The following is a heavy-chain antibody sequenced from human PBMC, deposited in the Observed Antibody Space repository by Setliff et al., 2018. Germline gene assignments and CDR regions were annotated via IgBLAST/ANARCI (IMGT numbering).Heavy chain of an antibody. CDR3: ARDGGEY. CDR2: ISRGGSTI. V-gene: IGHV3-11*04. CDR1: GFTFSDYY. D-gene: IGHD3-16*01. Sequence: GGSLRLSCAASGFTFSDYYMNWIRQAPGKGLEWLSYISRGGSTIYYADSVKGRFIISRDNAKNSLFLEMDSLRGEDTAVYYCARDGGEYWGQGTLVTVSS. J-gene: IGHJ4*02.